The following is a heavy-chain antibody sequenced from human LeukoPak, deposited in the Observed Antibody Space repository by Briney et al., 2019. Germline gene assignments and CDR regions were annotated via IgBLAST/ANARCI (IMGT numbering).Heavy chain of an antibody. J-gene: IGHJ5*02. Sequence: SVKVSCKASGYTFTSYGISWVRQAPGQGLEWMGRIIPILGIANYAQKFQGRVTITADKSTSTAYMELSSLRSEDTAVYYCAREHDDYVWGSYRSWGQGTLVTVSS. D-gene: IGHD3-16*02. CDR3: AREHDDYVWGSYRS. CDR2: IIPILGIA. CDR1: GYTFTSYG. V-gene: IGHV1-69*04.